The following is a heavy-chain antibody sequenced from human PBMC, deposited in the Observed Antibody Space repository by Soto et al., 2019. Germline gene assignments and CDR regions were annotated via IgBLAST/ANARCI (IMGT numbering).Heavy chain of an antibody. Sequence: GGSLRLSCAASGFTFSSYGMHWVRQAPGKGLEWVAVISYDGSNKYYADSVKGRFTISRDNSKNTLYLQMNSLRAEDTAVYYCAKALAYYDFWTEVDYWGQGTLVTVSS. D-gene: IGHD3-3*01. CDR2: ISYDGSNK. CDR3: AKALAYYDFWTEVDY. V-gene: IGHV3-30*18. J-gene: IGHJ4*02. CDR1: GFTFSSYG.